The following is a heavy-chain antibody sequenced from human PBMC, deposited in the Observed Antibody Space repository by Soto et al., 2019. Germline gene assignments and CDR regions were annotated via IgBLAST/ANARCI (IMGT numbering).Heavy chain of an antibody. CDR2: IYYSGST. CDR3: ARGSITDLWFGELLSLFDY. V-gene: IGHV4-59*01. D-gene: IGHD3-10*01. CDR1: GGSISSYY. Sequence: QVQLQESGPGLVKPSETLSLTCTVSGGSISSYYWSWIRQPPGKGLEWIGYIYYSGSTNYNPSLTSRVTISVDTSKNQFSLKLSSVTAADTAVYYCARGSITDLWFGELLSLFDYWGQGTLVTVSS. J-gene: IGHJ4*02.